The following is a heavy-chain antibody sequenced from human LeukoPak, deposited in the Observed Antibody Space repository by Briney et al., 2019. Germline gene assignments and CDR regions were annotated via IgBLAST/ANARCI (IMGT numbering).Heavy chain of an antibody. D-gene: IGHD3-22*01. CDR3: ARGAYYYDSSGYYTYYMDV. V-gene: IGHV1-18*01. J-gene: IGHJ6*03. Sequence: EASVKVSCKASGYTFTSYGISWVRPAPGQGLEWMGWISAYNGNTNYAQKLQGRVTMTTDTSTSTAYMELRSLRSDDTAVYYCARGAYYYDSSGYYTYYMDVWGKGTTVTISS. CDR2: ISAYNGNT. CDR1: GYTFTSYG.